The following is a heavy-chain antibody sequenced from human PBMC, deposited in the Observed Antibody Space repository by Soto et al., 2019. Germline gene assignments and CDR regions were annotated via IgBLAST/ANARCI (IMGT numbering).Heavy chain of an antibody. D-gene: IGHD1-1*01. CDR3: TIEAGGTGNSYYYGMDV. V-gene: IGHV4-34*01. J-gene: IGHJ6*02. Sequence: PSETLSLTCAVYGGSFSGYYWSWIRQPPGKGLEWIGEINHSGSTNYNPSLKSRVTISVDTSKNQFSLKLSSVTAADTAVYYCTIEAGGTGNSYYYGMDVWGQGTTVTVSS. CDR2: INHSGST. CDR1: GGSFSGYY.